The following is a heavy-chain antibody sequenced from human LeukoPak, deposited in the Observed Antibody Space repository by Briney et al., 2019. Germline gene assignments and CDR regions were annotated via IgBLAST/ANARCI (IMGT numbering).Heavy chain of an antibody. D-gene: IGHD3-22*01. CDR3: ARDSGMYYDSSGYDY. CDR1: GFTFSSYS. CDR2: ISSSSSTI. J-gene: IGHJ4*02. Sequence: GGSLRLSCAASGFTFSSYSMNWVRQAPGKGLEWVSYISSSSSTIYYADSVKGRFTISRDNAKNSLYLQMNSLRDEDTAVYYCARDSGMYYDSSGYDYWGQGTLVTVSS. V-gene: IGHV3-48*02.